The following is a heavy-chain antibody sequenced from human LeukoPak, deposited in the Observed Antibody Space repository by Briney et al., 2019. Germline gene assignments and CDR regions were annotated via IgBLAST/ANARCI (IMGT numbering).Heavy chain of an antibody. Sequence: PGGSLRLSCAASGFTFSSYAMNWVRQAPGKGLEYVSSISGSSRHIYYADSVKGRFTISRDNTKSSLYLQMNSLRVEDMAVYYCARGYCGGDCYGDWGQGTLVTVSS. CDR3: ARGYCGGDCYGD. CDR1: GFTFSSYA. J-gene: IGHJ1*01. V-gene: IGHV3-21*01. CDR2: ISGSSRHI. D-gene: IGHD2-21*02.